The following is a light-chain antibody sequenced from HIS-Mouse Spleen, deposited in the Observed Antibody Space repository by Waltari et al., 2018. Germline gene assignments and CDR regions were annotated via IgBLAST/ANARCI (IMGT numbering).Light chain of an antibody. Sequence: QSALTQPRSVSGSPGQSVTISCTGTSSDVGGYNYVAWYQQHPGKAPKLMIYDVSKRPSGVPDRVSGSKSRNTASLTISGLQAEDEADYYCCSYAGSYTGVFGTGTKVTVL. CDR1: SSDVGGYNY. V-gene: IGLV2-11*01. J-gene: IGLJ1*01. CDR3: CSYAGSYTGV. CDR2: DVS.